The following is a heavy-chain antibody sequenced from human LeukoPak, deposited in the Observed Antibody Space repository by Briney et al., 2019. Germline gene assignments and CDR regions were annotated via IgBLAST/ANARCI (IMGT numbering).Heavy chain of an antibody. V-gene: IGHV4-59*01. CDR2: TYYTGTT. D-gene: IGHD1-1*01. J-gene: IGHJ3*02. CDR3: AREGVEVTLDAFDI. Sequence: SETLSLTCTVSGGSISPDYWSWIRQPPGKGLEWIGYTYYTGTTNYNPSLKSRVTISVETSKNQFSLNLGSVTAADTAVYYCAREGVEVTLDAFDIWSQGTMVTVSS. CDR1: GGSISPDY.